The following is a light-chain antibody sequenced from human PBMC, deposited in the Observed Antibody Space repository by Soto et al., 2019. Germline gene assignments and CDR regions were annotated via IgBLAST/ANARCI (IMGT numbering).Light chain of an antibody. J-gene: IGLJ3*02. Sequence: QSVLTQPPSVSAAPGQRVSISCSGSDSNIGNNYISWYRQVPGTAPKVVIYDNNKRPSCIPDRFSASKSGTSSTLAITGLRTGDEAFYYCGTWDSSLTSWVCGGGTKLTVL. V-gene: IGLV1-51*01. CDR3: GTWDSSLTSWV. CDR1: DSNIGNNY. CDR2: DNN.